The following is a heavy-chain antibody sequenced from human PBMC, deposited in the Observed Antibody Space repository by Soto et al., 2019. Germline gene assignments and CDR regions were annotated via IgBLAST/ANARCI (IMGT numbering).Heavy chain of an antibody. J-gene: IGHJ3*02. V-gene: IGHV5-51*01. Sequence: PGESLKISCQSSGYSFPSYCIAWVRQMPGKGLEWMGIICPGDSDSTYSPSFQGQVTISVDRSLRVAYLQWSGLKASDTAMYYCAGSYYYVSASYYKAHAFDIWGQGTTVTV. CDR3: AGSYYYVSASYYKAHAFDI. CDR1: GYSFPSYC. D-gene: IGHD3-10*01. CDR2: ICPGDSDS.